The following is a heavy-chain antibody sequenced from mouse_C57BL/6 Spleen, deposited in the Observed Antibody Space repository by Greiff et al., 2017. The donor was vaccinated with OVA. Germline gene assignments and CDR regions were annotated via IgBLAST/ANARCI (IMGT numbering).Heavy chain of an antibody. V-gene: IGHV1-15*01. CDR1: GYTFTDYE. CDR3: TRHWDVAGFDY. J-gene: IGHJ2*01. D-gene: IGHD4-1*01. Sequence: VQLQQSGAELVRPGASVTLSCKASGYTFTDYEMHWVKQTPVHGLEWIGAIDPETGGTAYNQKFKGKAILTADKSSSTAYMELRSLTSEDSAVYYCTRHWDVAGFDYWGQGTTLTVSS. CDR2: IDPETGGT.